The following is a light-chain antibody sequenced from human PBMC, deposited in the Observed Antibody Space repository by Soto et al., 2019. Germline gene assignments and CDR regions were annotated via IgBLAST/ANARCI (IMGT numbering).Light chain of an antibody. CDR2: KAS. Sequence: DIQMTQSPSTLSASVGDRVTITCRASQSINRYLAWYQQKPGKAPKLLIYKASSLESGVPSRFSGSGSGTEFTLTISSLQPDDFANYYCQQYNTMWTFGQGTKVDIK. CDR3: QQYNTMWT. V-gene: IGKV1-5*03. CDR1: QSINRY. J-gene: IGKJ1*01.